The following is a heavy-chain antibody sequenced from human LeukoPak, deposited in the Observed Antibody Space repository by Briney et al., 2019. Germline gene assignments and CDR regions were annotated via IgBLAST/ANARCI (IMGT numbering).Heavy chain of an antibody. CDR1: GGSISSSSYY. CDR3: ARLGAARRSGAFDI. V-gene: IGHV4-39*01. CDR2: IYYSGST. D-gene: IGHD6-6*01. J-gene: IGHJ3*02. Sequence: SETLSLTCTVSGGSISSSSYYWGWIRQPPGKGLEWIGSIYYSGSTYYNPSLKSRVTISVDTSKNQFSLKLSSVTAADTAVYYCARLGAARRSGAFDIWGQGTMVTVSS.